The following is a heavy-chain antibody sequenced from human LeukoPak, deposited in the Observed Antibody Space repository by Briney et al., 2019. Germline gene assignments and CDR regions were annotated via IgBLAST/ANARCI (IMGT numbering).Heavy chain of an antibody. CDR2: INTNTGNP. V-gene: IGHV7-4-1*02. Sequence: ASVKVSCKASGYTFTSYAMNWVRQAPGQGLEWMGWINTNTGNPTYAQGFTGRFVFSLDTSVSTAYLQISSLKAEDTAMYYCARPGGSTYYDFWSGHEGYFDYWGQGTLVTVSS. CDR3: ARPGGSTYYDFWSGHEGYFDY. J-gene: IGHJ4*02. D-gene: IGHD3-3*01. CDR1: GYTFTSYA.